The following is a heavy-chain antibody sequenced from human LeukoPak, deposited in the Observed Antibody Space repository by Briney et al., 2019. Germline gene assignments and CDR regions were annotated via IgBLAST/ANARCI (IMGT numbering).Heavy chain of an antibody. Sequence: GGSLRLSCAASGFTFSSYAMHWVRQAPGKGLEWVAVISYDGSNKYYADSVKGRFTISRDNSKNTLYLQMNSLRAEDTAVYYCERGNERLRALDYWGQGTLVTVSS. CDR3: ERGNERLRALDY. D-gene: IGHD5-12*01. CDR2: ISYDGSNK. CDR1: GFTFSSYA. V-gene: IGHV3-30-3*01. J-gene: IGHJ4*02.